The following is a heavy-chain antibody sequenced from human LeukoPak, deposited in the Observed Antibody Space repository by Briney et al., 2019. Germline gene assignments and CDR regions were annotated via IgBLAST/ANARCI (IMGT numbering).Heavy chain of an antibody. CDR3: ARGVATNRYYFDY. Sequence: ASVKVSCKASGYTFTSYAVHWVRQAPGQRLEWMGWINAGNGNTKYSRKFQGRVTITRDTSASTAYMELSSLRSEDTAVYSCARGVATNRYYFDYWGQGTLVTVSS. CDR2: INAGNGNT. V-gene: IGHV1-3*01. J-gene: IGHJ4*02. D-gene: IGHD5-12*01. CDR1: GYTFTSYA.